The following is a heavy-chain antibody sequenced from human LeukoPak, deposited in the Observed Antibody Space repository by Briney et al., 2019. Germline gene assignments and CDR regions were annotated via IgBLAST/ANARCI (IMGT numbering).Heavy chain of an antibody. D-gene: IGHD4-11*01. J-gene: IGHJ4*02. Sequence: SETLSLTCAVSASSIRGDDYWDWVRQSPGKGLEWIGSIYHSGSTHYNPSLKSRITISVDTSKNQFSLMLNSVTAADTAVYYCAKNRSMTTTPGFDHWGQGTLVTVSS. V-gene: IGHV4-38-2*01. CDR2: IYHSGST. CDR1: ASSIRGDDY. CDR3: AKNRSMTTTPGFDH.